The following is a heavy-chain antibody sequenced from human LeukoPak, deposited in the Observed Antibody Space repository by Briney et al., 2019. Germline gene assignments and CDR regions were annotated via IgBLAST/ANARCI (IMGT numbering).Heavy chain of an antibody. CDR2: INSDGTST. CDR1: GFTFSIYW. Sequence: GGSLRLSCAASGFTFSIYWTHWVRQAPGKGLVWVSRINSDGTSTGYADSVRGRFTISRDNAEDTLYLQMNSLGAEDTAVYYCARDFDQPSGNWSQGTLVTVSS. J-gene: IGHJ4*02. D-gene: IGHD3-9*01. V-gene: IGHV3-74*01. CDR3: ARDFDQPSGN.